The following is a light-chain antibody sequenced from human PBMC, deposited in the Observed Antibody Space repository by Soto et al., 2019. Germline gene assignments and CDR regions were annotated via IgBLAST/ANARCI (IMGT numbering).Light chain of an antibody. CDR3: QTWGTGIVV. CDR2: VNSDGSH. CDR1: SGHSSYA. Sequence: QLVLTQSPSAPASLGASVKLTCTLSSGHSSYAIAWHQQQPEKGPRYLMKVNSDGSHSKGDGIPDRFSGSSSGAERYLTISSLQSDDEADYYCQTWGTGIVVFGGGTKLTVL. V-gene: IGLV4-69*01. J-gene: IGLJ2*01.